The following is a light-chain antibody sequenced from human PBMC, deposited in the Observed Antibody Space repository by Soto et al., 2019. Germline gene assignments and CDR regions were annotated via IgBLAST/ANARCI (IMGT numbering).Light chain of an antibody. CDR2: DVT. Sequence: QSALSQPPSASGSPGQSVIISCTGTNSDIGAFTYVSWYQQHPGRAPRLIIYDVTKRPSGVPDRFSGSKSGNTASLTVSGLHVDDEADYFCSSYAVNKKLLFGGGTKLTVL. J-gene: IGLJ2*01. CDR1: NSDIGAFTY. CDR3: SSYAVNKKLL. V-gene: IGLV2-8*01.